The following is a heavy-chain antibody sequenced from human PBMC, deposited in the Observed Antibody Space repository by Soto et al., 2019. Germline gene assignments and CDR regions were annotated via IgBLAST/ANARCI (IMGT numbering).Heavy chain of an antibody. CDR2: IWYDGSNK. CDR1: GFTFSSYG. J-gene: IGHJ3*02. CDR3: ARGRGVTIFGVVISDAFDI. Sequence: GGSLRLSCAASGFTFSSYGMHWVRQAPGKGLEWVAVIWYDGSNKYYADSVKGRFTISRDKSKNTLYLQMNSLRAEDTAVYYCARGRGVTIFGVVISDAFDIWGQGTMVTVSS. V-gene: IGHV3-33*01. D-gene: IGHD3-3*01.